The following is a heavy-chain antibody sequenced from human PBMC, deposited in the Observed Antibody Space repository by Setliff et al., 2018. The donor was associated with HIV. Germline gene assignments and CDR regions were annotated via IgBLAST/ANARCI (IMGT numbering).Heavy chain of an antibody. Sequence: LRLSCAASGFTLTDYPMHWVRQAPGNGLEWVAVIASHGNWHDYAASVKGRFTISRDTSRNTLYLQMNSLRVEDSALYYCARENNFGYWGQGTLVTVSS. J-gene: IGHJ4*02. CDR3: ARENNFGY. V-gene: IGHV3-30*04. CDR2: IASHGNWH. CDR1: GFTLTDYP.